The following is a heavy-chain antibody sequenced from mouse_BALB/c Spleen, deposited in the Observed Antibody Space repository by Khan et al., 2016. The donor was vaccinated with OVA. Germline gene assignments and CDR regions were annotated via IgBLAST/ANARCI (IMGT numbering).Heavy chain of an antibody. D-gene: IGHD1-1*01. CDR2: IKYSGST. CDR1: GYSITSDYA. J-gene: IGHJ2*01. CDR3: ARSGTLGTVVITDFDY. V-gene: IGHV3-2*02. Sequence: VQLQESGPGLVKPSQSLSLTCTVTGYSITSDYAWNWIRQFPGNKLEWMGYIKYSGSTSYNPSLKSRFSITRNTSKNQFFLQLSSVTTEDTATSYCARSGTLGTVVITDFDYWGQGTTLTVSS.